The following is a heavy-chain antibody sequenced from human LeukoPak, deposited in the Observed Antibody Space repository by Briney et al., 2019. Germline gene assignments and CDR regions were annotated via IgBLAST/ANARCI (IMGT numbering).Heavy chain of an antibody. Sequence: SETLSLTCTVSGGSISSHYWSRIRQPAGKGLEYIGRIHTSGITNYNPSLKSRVTMSGDTSKNQFSLKLSSVTAADTAVYYCARDLGSNYVYFDYWGEGSLVTVSS. CDR2: IHTSGIT. J-gene: IGHJ4*02. D-gene: IGHD1-26*01. V-gene: IGHV4-4*07. CDR1: GGSISSHY. CDR3: ARDLGSNYVYFDY.